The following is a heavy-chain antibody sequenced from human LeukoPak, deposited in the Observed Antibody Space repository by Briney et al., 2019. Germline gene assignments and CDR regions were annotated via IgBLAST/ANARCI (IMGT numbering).Heavy chain of an antibody. CDR3: ARAGKTAAGHV. CDR2: ISSSSSYI. CDR1: GFTFSSYS. D-gene: IGHD6-13*01. Sequence: GGSLRLSCAASGFTFSSYSMNWVRQAPGKGLEWVSSISSSSSYIYYADSVKGRFTISRDNAKNSLYLQMNSLGAEDTAVYYCARAGKTAAGHVWGQGTLVTVSS. J-gene: IGHJ4*02. V-gene: IGHV3-21*01.